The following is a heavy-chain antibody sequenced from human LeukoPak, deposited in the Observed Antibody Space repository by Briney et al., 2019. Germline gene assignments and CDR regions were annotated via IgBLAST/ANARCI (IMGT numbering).Heavy chain of an antibody. D-gene: IGHD3-22*01. CDR3: ARGEYSYDSSAYFYDY. CDR2: TSTGSDYI. Sequence: GGSLRLSCAASGFTFSSYGMHWVRQAPGKGLEWVSSTSTGSDYIYYADSVKGRFTVSRDNAENSLYLQINSLRAEDTAVYYCARGEYSYDSSAYFYDYWGQGTLVTVSS. V-gene: IGHV3-21*06. J-gene: IGHJ4*02. CDR1: GFTFSSYG.